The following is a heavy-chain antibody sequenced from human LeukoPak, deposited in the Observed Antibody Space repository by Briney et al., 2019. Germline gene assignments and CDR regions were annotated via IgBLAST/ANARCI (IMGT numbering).Heavy chain of an antibody. CDR2: INPNSGGT. D-gene: IGHD5-12*01. J-gene: IGHJ4*02. Sequence: ASVKVSCKASGYSFTRYAIMWVRQAPGQGLEWMGWINPNSGGTNYAQKFQGRVTMTRDTSISTAYMELSRLRSDDTAVYYCARGPDIVATIVYFDYWGQGTLVAVSS. CDR3: ARGPDIVATIVYFDY. CDR1: GYSFTRYA. V-gene: IGHV1-2*02.